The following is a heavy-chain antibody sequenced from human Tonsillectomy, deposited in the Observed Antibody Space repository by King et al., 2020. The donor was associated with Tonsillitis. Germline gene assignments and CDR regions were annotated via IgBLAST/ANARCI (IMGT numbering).Heavy chain of an antibody. CDR2: IYWNDDK. CDR1: GFSLSTSGVG. Sequence: TLQESGPTLVKPTQTLTLTCTFSGFSLSTSGVGVGWIRQPPGKALEWLALIYWNDDKRYSPSLKSRLTITKDTSKNQVVLTMTNMDPVDTATYYCAHSSGGTEQWLHIFENNEYNWFDPWGQGTLVTVSS. D-gene: IGHD6-19*01. J-gene: IGHJ5*02. V-gene: IGHV2-5*01. CDR3: AHSSGGTEQWLHIFENNEYNWFDP.